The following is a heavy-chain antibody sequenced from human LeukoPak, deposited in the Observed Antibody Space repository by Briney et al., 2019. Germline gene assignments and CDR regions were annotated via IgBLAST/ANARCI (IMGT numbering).Heavy chain of an antibody. Sequence: PGRSLRLSCAASGFTFSSYAMHWVRQAPGKGLEWVAVISYDGSNKYYADSVKGRFTISRDNSKNTLYLQMNSLRAEDTAVYYCARDRGYCSGGSCYSSFYFDYWGQGTLVTVSS. CDR2: ISYDGSNK. J-gene: IGHJ4*02. V-gene: IGHV3-30*04. CDR1: GFTFSSYA. D-gene: IGHD2-15*01. CDR3: ARDRGYCSGGSCYSSFYFDY.